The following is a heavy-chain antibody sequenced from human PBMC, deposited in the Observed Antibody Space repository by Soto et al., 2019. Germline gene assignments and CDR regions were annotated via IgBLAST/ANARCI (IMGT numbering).Heavy chain of an antibody. CDR1: GFTFSSYW. CDR3: ARGPEQPQNRPTLY. CDR2: INSNGSST. D-gene: IGHD6-13*01. V-gene: IGHV3-74*01. Sequence: GGSLILSCAASGFTFSSYWMHWVRQAPGKGLVWVSRINSNGSSTSYADSVKGRFTISRDNAKNTLYLQMNSLRAEDTAVYYCARGPEQPQNRPTLYWGQGTLVTVSS. J-gene: IGHJ4*02.